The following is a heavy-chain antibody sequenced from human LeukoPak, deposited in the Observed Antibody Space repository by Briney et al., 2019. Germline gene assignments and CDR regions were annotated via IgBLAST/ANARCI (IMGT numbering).Heavy chain of an antibody. Sequence: SETLSLTCAVYGGSFRGYYWSWIRQPPGKGLEWIGEINHSGSTNYNPSLKSRVTISVDTSKNQFSLKLSSVTAADTAVYYCARHYYMDVWGKGTTVTVSS. J-gene: IGHJ6*03. CDR3: ARHYYMDV. V-gene: IGHV4-34*01. CDR2: INHSGST. CDR1: GGSFRGYY.